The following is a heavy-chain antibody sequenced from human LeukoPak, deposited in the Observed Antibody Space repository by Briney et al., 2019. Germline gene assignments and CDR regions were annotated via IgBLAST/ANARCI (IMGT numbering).Heavy chain of an antibody. CDR2: IRDEANSYAT. J-gene: IGHJ4*02. V-gene: IGHV3-73*01. CDR1: GFTFSGSA. CDR3: TRWDCTTTGCYPFDY. Sequence: GGSLKLSCAASGFTFSGSAIHWVRQASGKGLEWVGRIRDEANSYATAYIASVKGRFTISRDDSKNTAYLQMSSLKTEDTAVYYCTRWDCTTTGCYPFDYWGQGTLVTVSS. D-gene: IGHD2-2*01.